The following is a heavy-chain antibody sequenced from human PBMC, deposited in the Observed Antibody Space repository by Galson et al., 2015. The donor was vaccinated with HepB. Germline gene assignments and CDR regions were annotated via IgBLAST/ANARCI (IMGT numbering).Heavy chain of an antibody. CDR3: ARTEPVWGGSYLPGDY. Sequence: QSGAEVKKPGESLKISCKGSGYSFTSYWIGWVRQMPGKGLEWMGIIYPGDSDTRYSPSFQGQVTISADKSISTAYLQWSSLKASDTAMYYCARTEPVWGGSYLPGDYRGQGTMVTVSS. V-gene: IGHV5-51*01. D-gene: IGHD1-26*01. CDR1: GYSFTSYW. J-gene: IGHJ3*01. CDR2: IYPGDSDT.